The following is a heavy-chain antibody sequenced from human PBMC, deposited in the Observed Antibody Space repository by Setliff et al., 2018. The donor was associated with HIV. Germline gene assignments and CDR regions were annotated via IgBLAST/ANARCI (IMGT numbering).Heavy chain of an antibody. D-gene: IGHD3-10*01. J-gene: IGHJ3*02. CDR2: TSAYNGNT. Sequence: ASVKVSCKASGYTFTSHGISWVRQAPGQGLEWMGWTSAYNGNTNYAQKLQGGVTMTTDTSTSTAYMELSSLRSEDTAVYYCARGDNYYGSGSGAFDIWGQGTMVTVSS. V-gene: IGHV1-18*01. CDR3: ARGDNYYGSGSGAFDI. CDR1: GYTFTSHG.